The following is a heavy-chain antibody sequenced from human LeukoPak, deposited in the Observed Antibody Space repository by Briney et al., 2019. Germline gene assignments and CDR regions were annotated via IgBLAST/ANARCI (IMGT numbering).Heavy chain of an antibody. CDR1: RVSFSIYI. D-gene: IGHD3-10*01. V-gene: IGHV3-21*01. Sequence: LGGSLRLSCASSRVSFSIYIWNWCRPAPGGGVEWGPSLMCSSSYIYYADSVKGRFTISRDNAKNSLYLQMNSLRAEDTAVYYCARELGDYYGSGSQTDYWGQGTLVTVSS. CDR3: ARELGDYYGSGSQTDY. CDR2: LMCSSSYI. J-gene: IGHJ4*02.